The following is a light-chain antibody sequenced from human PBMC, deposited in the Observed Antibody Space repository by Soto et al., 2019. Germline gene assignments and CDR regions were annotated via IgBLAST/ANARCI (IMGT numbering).Light chain of an antibody. J-gene: IGKJ4*01. V-gene: IGKV3-11*01. CDR1: KSVISY. CDR3: QQRSNWPPLT. Sequence: EVVLTQSPATLSLSPGERATLSCRASKSVISYLSWYQQKPGQAPRLLIYDASNRATGIPARFSGSGSGTDFTLTISSLEPEDFAVYYCQQRSNWPPLTFGGGTKVEIK. CDR2: DAS.